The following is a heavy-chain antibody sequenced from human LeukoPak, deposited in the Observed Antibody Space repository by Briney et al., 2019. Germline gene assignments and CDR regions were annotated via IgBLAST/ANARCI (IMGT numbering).Heavy chain of an antibody. CDR3: AKIAVAGSNDY. CDR2: ISYDGSNK. V-gene: IGHV3-30*18. CDR1: GFTFSSYG. D-gene: IGHD6-19*01. Sequence: GGSLRLSCAASGFTFSSYGMHWVRQAPGKGLEWVAVISYDGSNKYYADSVKGRFTISRDNSKNTLYLQMNSLRAEDTAVYYCAKIAVAGSNDYRGQGTLVTVSS. J-gene: IGHJ4*02.